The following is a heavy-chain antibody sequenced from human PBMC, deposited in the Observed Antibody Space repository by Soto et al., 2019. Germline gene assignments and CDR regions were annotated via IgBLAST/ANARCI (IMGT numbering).Heavy chain of an antibody. CDR1: GFTVSSNY. CDR3: ARDRGRQGTIFGVVNTNDTNGYYYYGMDV. D-gene: IGHD3-3*01. CDR2: IYSGGST. J-gene: IGHJ6*02. Sequence: GGSLRLSCAASGFTVSSNYMSWVRQAPGKGLEWVSVIYSGGSTYYADSVKGRFTISRDNSKNTLYLHMNSLRAEDTAVYYCARDRGRQGTIFGVVNTNDTNGYYYYGMDVWGQGTTVTVSS. V-gene: IGHV3-53*01.